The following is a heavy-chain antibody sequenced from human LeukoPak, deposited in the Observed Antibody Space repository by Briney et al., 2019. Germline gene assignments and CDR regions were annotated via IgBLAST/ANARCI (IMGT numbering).Heavy chain of an antibody. V-gene: IGHV3-48*03. Sequence: PGGSLRLSCAASRFTFSSYEMNWVRQAPGKGLEWVSYISSSGSTIYYADSVKGRFTISRDNAKNSLYLQMNSLRAEDTAVYYCARGSASSGWPDAFDIWGQGTMVTVSS. CDR3: ARGSASSGWPDAFDI. D-gene: IGHD6-19*01. J-gene: IGHJ3*02. CDR1: RFTFSSYE. CDR2: ISSSGSTI.